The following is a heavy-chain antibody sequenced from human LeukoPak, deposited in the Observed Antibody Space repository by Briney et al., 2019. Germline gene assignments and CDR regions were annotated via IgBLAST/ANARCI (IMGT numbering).Heavy chain of an antibody. CDR2: IYYSGST. CDR1: GGSISSGGYY. J-gene: IGHJ4*02. V-gene: IGHV4-31*03. D-gene: IGHD1-26*01. Sequence: SETPSLTCTVSGGSISSGGYYWSWIRQHPGKGLEWIGYIYYSGSTYYNPSLKSRVTISVDTSKNQFSLKLSSVTAADTAVYYCARGVRWELPYYFDYWGQGTLVTVSS. CDR3: ARGVRWELPYYFDY.